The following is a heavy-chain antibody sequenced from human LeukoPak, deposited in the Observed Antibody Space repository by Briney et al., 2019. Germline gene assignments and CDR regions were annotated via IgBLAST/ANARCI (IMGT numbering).Heavy chain of an antibody. D-gene: IGHD3-9*01. V-gene: IGHV3-48*02. Sequence: PGGSLRLSCAASGFTFSSYEMNWVRQAPGEGLEWVSYISSGSSTIYYADSVKGRFTISRDNAKNSLYLQMNSLRDEDTAVYYCWLPGYLFDYWGQGTLVTVSS. CDR1: GFTFSSYE. J-gene: IGHJ4*02. CDR2: ISSGSSTI. CDR3: WLPGYLFDY.